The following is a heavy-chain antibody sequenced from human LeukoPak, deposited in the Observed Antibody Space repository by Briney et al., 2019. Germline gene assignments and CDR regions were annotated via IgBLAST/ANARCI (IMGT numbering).Heavy chain of an antibody. Sequence: QPGRSLRLSCAASGSSFNTYPMHWVRQAPGKGLEWVAVISNDGNNKYYADSVKGRFTISRDNSNNTLSLQMNGLRVEDTAVYYCARPDDSESFYRANHYWGRGTLVTVS. CDR2: ISNDGNNK. CDR3: ARPDDSESFYRANHY. CDR1: GSSFNTYP. D-gene: IGHD3-10*01. V-gene: IGHV3-30*04. J-gene: IGHJ4*02.